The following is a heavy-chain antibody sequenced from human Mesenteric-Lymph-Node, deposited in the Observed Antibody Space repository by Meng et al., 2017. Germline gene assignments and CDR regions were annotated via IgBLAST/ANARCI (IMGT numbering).Heavy chain of an antibody. D-gene: IGHD3-9*01. CDR3: VRGSIDWYLDY. Sequence: VELGGSGGGVVQPGTSLRLSCAASGFTLSNYRLYWVRQAPGKGLEWVAVTLSDGYNDYYADSVKGRFTISRDNSKNMVFLQMSTLRPEDTALYYCVRGSIDWYLDYWGQGTLVTVSS. V-gene: IGHV3-30*13. J-gene: IGHJ4*02. CDR1: GFTLSNYR. CDR2: TLSDGYND.